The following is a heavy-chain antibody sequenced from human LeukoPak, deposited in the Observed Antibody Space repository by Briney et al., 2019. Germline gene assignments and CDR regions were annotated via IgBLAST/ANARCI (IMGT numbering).Heavy chain of an antibody. CDR3: ARHNVVVVAAPLGWFDP. CDR2: IYYSGST. V-gene: IGHV4-39*01. D-gene: IGHD2-15*01. Sequence: PSETLSLTCTVSGGSISSSSYYWGWMRQPPGKGLGWIGSIYYSGSTYYNPSLKSRVTISVDTSKNQFSLKLSSVTAADTAVYYCARHNVVVVAAPLGWFDPWGQGTLVTVSS. J-gene: IGHJ5*02. CDR1: GGSISSSSYY.